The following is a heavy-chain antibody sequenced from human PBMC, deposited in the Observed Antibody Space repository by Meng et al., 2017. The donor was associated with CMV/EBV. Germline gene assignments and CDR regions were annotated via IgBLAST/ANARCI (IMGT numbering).Heavy chain of an antibody. CDR2: ISNSGNT. V-gene: IGHV4-4*01. D-gene: IGHD2-8*02. J-gene: IGHJ4*02. CDR3: ARSPGFWSLDY. CDR1: GGSISNSLW. Sequence: GSLRLSCAVSGGSISNSLWWSWVRQPPGKGLEWIGEISNSGNTKYNPSLQSRVTISADKTKNDFSLKLTSMTAADTGVYFCARSPGFWSLDYWGQGTLVTVSS.